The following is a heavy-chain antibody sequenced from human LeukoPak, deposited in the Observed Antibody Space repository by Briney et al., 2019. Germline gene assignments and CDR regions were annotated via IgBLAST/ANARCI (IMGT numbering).Heavy chain of an antibody. CDR1: GFTFSSYG. J-gene: IGHJ4*02. CDR3: AREGTMVRGVFDY. CDR2: IYYSGST. Sequence: PGGSLRLSCAASGFTFSSYGMHWVRQPPGKGLEWIGSIYYSGSTYYNPSLKSRVTISVDTSENQFSLKLSSVTAADTAVYYCAREGTMVRGVFDYWGQGTLVTVSS. V-gene: IGHV4-39*07. D-gene: IGHD3-10*01.